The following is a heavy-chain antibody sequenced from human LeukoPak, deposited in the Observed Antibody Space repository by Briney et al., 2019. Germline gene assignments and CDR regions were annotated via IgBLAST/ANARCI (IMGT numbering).Heavy chain of an antibody. J-gene: IGHJ4*02. D-gene: IGHD6-13*01. CDR2: IYSGGSI. CDR3: ARHGPGGSSWVDY. Sequence: GGSLRLSCAASGFTVSSNYMSWVRQAPGKGLEWVSVIYSGGSIYYADSVKGRFTISRDNSKNTLYLQMNSLRAEDTAVYYCARHGPGGSSWVDYWGQGTLVTVSS. V-gene: IGHV3-66*04. CDR1: GFTVSSNY.